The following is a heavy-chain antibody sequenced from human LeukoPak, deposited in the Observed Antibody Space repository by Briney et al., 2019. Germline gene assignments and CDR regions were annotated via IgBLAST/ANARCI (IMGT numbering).Heavy chain of an antibody. CDR1: GYSISSGYY. D-gene: IGHD6-13*01. Sequence: PSETLSLTCTVSGYSISSGYYWGWIRQPPGKGLEWIGSIYHSGSTYYNPSLKSRVTISVDTSKNQFSLKLSSVTAADTAVYYCARGAVQQQLENWFDPWGQGALVTASS. CDR3: ARGAVQQQLENWFDP. CDR2: IYHSGST. V-gene: IGHV4-38-2*02. J-gene: IGHJ5*02.